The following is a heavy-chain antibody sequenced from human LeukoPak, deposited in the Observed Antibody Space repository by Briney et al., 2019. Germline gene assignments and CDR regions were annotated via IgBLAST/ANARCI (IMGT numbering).Heavy chain of an antibody. D-gene: IGHD4-17*01. CDR1: GGSISSGGYS. J-gene: IGHJ6*03. CDR3: ATATGTKDSDYYYMDV. Sequence: SETLSLTCAVSGGSISSGGYSWSWIRQPPGKGLEWIGYIYYSGSTYYNPSLKSRVTISVDTSKNQFSLTLSSVTAADTAVYYCATATGTKDSDYYYMDVWGRGATVTVSS. CDR2: IYYSGST. V-gene: IGHV4-30-4*07.